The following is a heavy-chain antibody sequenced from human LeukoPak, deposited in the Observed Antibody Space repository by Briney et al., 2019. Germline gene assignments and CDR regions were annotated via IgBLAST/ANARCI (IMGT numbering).Heavy chain of an antibody. J-gene: IGHJ4*02. CDR3: ARDRDLGSYFDY. D-gene: IGHD3-10*01. CDR2: ISSSGSTI. V-gene: IGHV3-11*01. CDR1: GFTFSDYY. Sequence: TGGSLRLSCAASGFTFSDYYMSWIRQAPGKGLEWVSYISSSGSTIYYADSVKGRFTISRDNAKNSLYLQMNSLRAEDTAVYYCARDRDLGSYFDYWGQGTLVTVSS.